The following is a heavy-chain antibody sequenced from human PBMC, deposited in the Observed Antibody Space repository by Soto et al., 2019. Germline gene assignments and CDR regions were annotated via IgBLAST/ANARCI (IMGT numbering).Heavy chain of an antibody. CDR2: ISGSGGST. CDR3: AKALLGRVYEDAFDI. Sequence: GGSMRLSCAASGFTFSSYAMSWVRQAPGKGMEWVSAISGSGGSTYYADSVKGRFTISRDNSKNTLYLQMNSLRAEDTAVYYCAKALLGRVYEDAFDIWGQGTMVTVSS. V-gene: IGHV3-23*01. D-gene: IGHD6-13*01. J-gene: IGHJ3*02. CDR1: GFTFSSYA.